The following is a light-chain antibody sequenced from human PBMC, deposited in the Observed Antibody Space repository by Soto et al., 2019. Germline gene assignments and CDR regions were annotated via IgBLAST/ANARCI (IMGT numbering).Light chain of an antibody. J-gene: IGLJ3*02. Sequence: QSVLTQSPSASASLGASVKLTCTLSSGHSSYAIAWHQQQPEKGPRYLMKLSSDGSHSKGDGIPNRSSGSSSGADRYLTISSLQSEDEADYYCQTWDIGARVVFGGGTKLTVL. CDR2: LSSDGSH. CDR1: SGHSSYA. V-gene: IGLV4-69*01. CDR3: QTWDIGARVV.